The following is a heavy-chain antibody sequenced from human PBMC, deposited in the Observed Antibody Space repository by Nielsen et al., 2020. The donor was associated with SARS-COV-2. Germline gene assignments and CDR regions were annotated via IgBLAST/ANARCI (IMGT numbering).Heavy chain of an antibody. CDR1: GFTFSTYA. J-gene: IGHJ1*01. CDR2: ISYDGSNK. D-gene: IGHD2-8*02. CDR3: ARSGHCNGGICYFTEYFQD. V-gene: IGHV3-30*04. Sequence: GESLKISCAASGFTFSTYAFHWVRQAPGKGLEWVAVISYDGSNKYYADSVKGRFTISRDNAKNSLYLQMDSLRAEDTAFYYCARSGHCNGGICYFTEYFQDWGQGTLVTVSS.